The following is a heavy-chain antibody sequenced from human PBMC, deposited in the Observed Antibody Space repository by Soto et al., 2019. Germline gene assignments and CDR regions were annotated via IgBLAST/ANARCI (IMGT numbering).Heavy chain of an antibody. Sequence: EASVKVSCKASGYTFTGYYMHWARQAPGQGLEWMGWINPNSGGTNYAQKFQGWVTMTRDTSISTAYMELSRLRSDDTAVYYCALAGRFGELLYYFDYWGQGTLVTVSS. J-gene: IGHJ4*02. CDR3: ALAGRFGELLYYFDY. CDR1: GYTFTGYY. D-gene: IGHD3-10*01. V-gene: IGHV1-2*04. CDR2: INPNSGGT.